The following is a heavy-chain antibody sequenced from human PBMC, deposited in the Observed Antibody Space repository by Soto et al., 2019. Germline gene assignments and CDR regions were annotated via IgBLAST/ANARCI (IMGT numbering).Heavy chain of an antibody. V-gene: IGHV4-59*01. CDR3: ARGGPTVTTLVDY. D-gene: IGHD4-17*01. CDR1: GGSMSSYY. CDR2: IYYSGST. Sequence: PSGTLSLTCTVSGGSMSSYYWSCFRQPPGKELELLGFIYYSGSTNYNPSLKSRVTISVDTSKNQFSLKLRSVTAADTAVYYCARGGPTVTTLVDYWGQGAPVTVSS. J-gene: IGHJ4*02.